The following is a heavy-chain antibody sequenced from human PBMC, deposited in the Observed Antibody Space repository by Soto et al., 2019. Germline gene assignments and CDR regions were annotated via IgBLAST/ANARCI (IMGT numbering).Heavy chain of an antibody. CDR1: GCTFSSYS. V-gene: IGHV1-69*06. Sequence: SSKLSCKASGCTFSSYSIIWVLHAPGQGLDWMGGIIPIFGTANYAQKFQGRVTITADKSTSTAYMELSSLRSEDTAVYYCARDLDIVVVVAAMDYYGMDVWGQGTTVTVSS. J-gene: IGHJ6*02. CDR3: ARDLDIVVVVAAMDYYGMDV. D-gene: IGHD2-15*01. CDR2: IIPIFGTA.